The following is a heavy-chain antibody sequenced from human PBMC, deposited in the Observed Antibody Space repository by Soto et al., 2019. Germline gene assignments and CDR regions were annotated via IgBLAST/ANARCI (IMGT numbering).Heavy chain of an antibody. D-gene: IGHD5-18*01. Sequence: SETLSLTCTVSGGSISSYYWSWIRQPPGKGLEWIGYIYYSESTNYNPSLKSRVTISVDTSKNQFSLKFNSVTAADTAVYYCAREGYNFGPFDYWGQGALVTVSS. CDR2: IYYSEST. V-gene: IGHV4-59*01. CDR1: GGSISSYY. CDR3: AREGYNFGPFDY. J-gene: IGHJ4*02.